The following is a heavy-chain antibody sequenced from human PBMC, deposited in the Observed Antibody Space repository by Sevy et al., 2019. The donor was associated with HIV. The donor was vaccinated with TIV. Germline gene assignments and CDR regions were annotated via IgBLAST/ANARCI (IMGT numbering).Heavy chain of an antibody. D-gene: IGHD6-13*01. V-gene: IGHV3-30-3*01. CDR2: ISYEGTET. CDR1: GFAFSSHA. Sequence: GGSLRLSCAASGFAFSSHAMHWVRQAPGKGLEWVAVISYEGTETFYAASVEGRFTISRDNSKDMLSLQINSLRPEATAVYYCARDGGYSIKWYPLYWGHGTLVTVSS. CDR3: ARDGGYSIKWYPLY. J-gene: IGHJ4*01.